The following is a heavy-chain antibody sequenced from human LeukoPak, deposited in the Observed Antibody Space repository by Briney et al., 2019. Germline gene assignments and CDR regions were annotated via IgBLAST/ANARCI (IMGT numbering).Heavy chain of an antibody. CDR1: AFSFSTYS. CDR2: IVGSSSNI. Sequence: GGSLRHSCTASAFSFSTYSMNWVRQAPGKGLEWVSYIVGSSSNIYYADSVKGRFTISRDNAKNSLYLQMDSLRAEDTAVYYCATDSPETAAFDYWGQGTLVTVSS. CDR3: ATDSPETAAFDY. V-gene: IGHV3-48*04. J-gene: IGHJ4*02. D-gene: IGHD1-1*01.